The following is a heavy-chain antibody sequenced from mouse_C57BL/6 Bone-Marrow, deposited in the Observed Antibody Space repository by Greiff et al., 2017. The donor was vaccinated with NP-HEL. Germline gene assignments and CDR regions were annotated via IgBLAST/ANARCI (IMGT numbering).Heavy chain of an antibody. CDR1: GFTFSSYG. CDR3: ASPFYYYGSSPFDY. J-gene: IGHJ2*01. CDR2: ISSGGSYT. D-gene: IGHD1-1*01. Sequence: DVQLVESGGDLVKPGGSLKLSCAASGFTFSSYGMSWVRQTPDKRLEWVATISSGGSYTYYPDSVKGRFTISRDNAKNTLYLQMSSLKSEDTAMYYCASPFYYYGSSPFDYWGQGTTLTVSS. V-gene: IGHV5-6*01.